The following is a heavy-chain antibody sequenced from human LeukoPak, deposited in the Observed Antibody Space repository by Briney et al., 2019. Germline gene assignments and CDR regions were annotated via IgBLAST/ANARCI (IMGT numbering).Heavy chain of an antibody. D-gene: IGHD3-10*01. CDR1: GYSISSGYY. J-gene: IGHJ3*02. V-gene: IGHV4-38-2*01. CDR2: IYHSGST. CDR3: ARGLWFGESVGAFDI. Sequence: SETLSLTCAVSGYSISSGYYWGWIRQPPGKGLEWIGSIYHSGSTYYNPSLKSRVTISVDTSKNQFSLTLSSVTAADTAVYYCARGLWFGESVGAFDIWGQGTMVTVSS.